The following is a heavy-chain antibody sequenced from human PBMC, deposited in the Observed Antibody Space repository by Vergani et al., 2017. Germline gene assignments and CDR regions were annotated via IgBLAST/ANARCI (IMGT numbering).Heavy chain of an antibody. D-gene: IGHD3-3*01. Sequence: QVQLVQSGAEVKKPGSSVKVSCKASGGTFSSYAISWVRQAPGQGLEWMGRIIPILGIANYAQKFQGRVTITADKSTSTAYMGLSSLRSEDTAVYYCARLVGNDFWSGSIWFDPWGQGTLVTVSS. CDR3: ARLVGNDFWSGSIWFDP. J-gene: IGHJ5*02. V-gene: IGHV1-69*04. CDR2: IIPILGIA. CDR1: GGTFSSYA.